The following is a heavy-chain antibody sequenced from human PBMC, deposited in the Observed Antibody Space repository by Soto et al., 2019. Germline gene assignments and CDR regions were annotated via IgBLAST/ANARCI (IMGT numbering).Heavy chain of an antibody. D-gene: IGHD4-17*01. CDR2: VNPDNHNT. CDR3: ARVRFGDAVDY. CDR1: GYRFPSFG. V-gene: IGHV1-18*01. Sequence: VQLVQSGPEVKKPGASVKVSCEVSGYRFPSFGINWVRQAPGQGLEWVGWVNPDNHNTNDPQNLPHRVSLTTDTSTNTAVLELRDLTSDDTAVYYCARVRFGDAVDYWGQGTLVTVSS. J-gene: IGHJ4*03.